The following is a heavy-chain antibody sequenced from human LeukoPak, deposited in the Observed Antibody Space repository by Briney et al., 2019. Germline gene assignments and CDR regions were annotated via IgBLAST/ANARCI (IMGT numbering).Heavy chain of an antibody. CDR2: IRYDGSNK. CDR3: AKDRDWALAAGTDFDY. D-gene: IGHD6-13*01. V-gene: IGHV3-30*02. Sequence: GGSLRLSCAASGFTFSSYGMHWVRQAPGKGLEWVTFIRYDGSNKYYADSVKGRFTISRDNSKNTLYLQMNSLRAEDTAVYYCAKDRDWALAAGTDFDYWGQGTLVTVSS. J-gene: IGHJ4*02. CDR1: GFTFSSYG.